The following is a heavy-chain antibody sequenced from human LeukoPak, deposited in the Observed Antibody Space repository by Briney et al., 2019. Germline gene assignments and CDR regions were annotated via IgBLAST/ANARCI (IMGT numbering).Heavy chain of an antibody. V-gene: IGHV1-69*04. J-gene: IGHJ4*02. CDR3: ARGRSRYDILTGYLCFY. CDR2: IIPILGIA. Sequence: ASVKVSCKASGGTFSSYAISWVRQAPGQGLEWMGRIIPILGIANYAQKFQGRVTITADKSTSTAYMELSSLRSEDTAVYYCARGRSRYDILTGYLCFYWGQGTLVTVSS. CDR1: GGTFSSYA. D-gene: IGHD3-9*01.